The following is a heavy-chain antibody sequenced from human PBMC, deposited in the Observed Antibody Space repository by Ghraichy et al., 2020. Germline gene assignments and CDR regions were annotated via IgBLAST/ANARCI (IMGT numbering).Heavy chain of an antibody. CDR1: GFTFSSYG. D-gene: IGHD6-13*01. V-gene: IGHV3-30*02. CDR3: AKEYSSSWYDFY. CDR2: IRSDGSNK. Sequence: GESLNISCAASGFTFSSYGMHWVRQAPGKGLEWVAFIRSDGSNKYYADSVKGRFTISRDNSKNTLYLQMNSLRAEDTAVYYCAKEYSSSWYDFYWGQGTLVTVSS. J-gene: IGHJ4*02.